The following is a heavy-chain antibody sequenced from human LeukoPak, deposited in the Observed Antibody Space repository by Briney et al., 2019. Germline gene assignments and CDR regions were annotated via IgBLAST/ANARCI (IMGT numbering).Heavy chain of an antibody. CDR1: AFTFSSYS. D-gene: IGHD2-21*01. V-gene: IGHV3-21*04. CDR3: FKVKGEDGIRDGFDI. J-gene: IGHJ3*02. Sequence: GGSLRLSCAASAFTFSSYSMNWVRQAPGKGLEWVSSISSSSSYIYYADFVKGRFTIARDNSKNTLYLQMNGLRAEDTALYYCFKVKGEDGIRDGFDIWGQGTIVTVSS. CDR2: ISSSSSYI.